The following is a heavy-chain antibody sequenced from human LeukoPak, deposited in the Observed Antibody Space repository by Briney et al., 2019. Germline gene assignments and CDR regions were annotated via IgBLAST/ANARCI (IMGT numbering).Heavy chain of an antibody. J-gene: IGHJ4*02. Sequence: PGGSLRLSCAASGFTFTNFAMHWVRQAPGKGLEWVAVISNDERNKYYADSVKGRFTISRDNSKNTLYLQMNSLRAEDTAVYYCAKTGSSRVSYFDYWGQGTLVTVSS. D-gene: IGHD6-6*01. CDR3: AKTGSSRVSYFDY. V-gene: IGHV3-30-3*02. CDR2: ISNDERNK. CDR1: GFTFTNFA.